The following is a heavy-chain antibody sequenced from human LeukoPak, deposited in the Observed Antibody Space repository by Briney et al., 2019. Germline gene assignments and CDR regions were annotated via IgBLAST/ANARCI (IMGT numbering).Heavy chain of an antibody. V-gene: IGHV4-59*01. CDR3: ARMVKATDFDY. J-gene: IGHJ4*02. CDR2: IDYSGST. D-gene: IGHD1-1*01. CDR1: GGSISSYY. Sequence: SETLSLTCTVSGGSISSYYWSWIRQPPGKGLEWIGYIDYSGSTKYNPSLKSRVTISVDTSKNQSSVKLRSVTAADTAVYYCARMVKATDFDYWGQGTLVTVSS.